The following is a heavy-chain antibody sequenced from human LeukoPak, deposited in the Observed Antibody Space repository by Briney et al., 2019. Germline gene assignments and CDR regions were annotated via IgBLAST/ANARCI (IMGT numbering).Heavy chain of an antibody. J-gene: IGHJ3*02. D-gene: IGHD6-13*01. CDR2: ISGSGGST. Sequence: GGSLRLSCAASGFTFSSYAMSWVRQAPGKGLEWVSAISGSGGSTYYADSVKGRFTISRDNAKNSLYLQMNSLRAEDTAVYYCARASISSSWYPDAFDIWGQGTMVTVSS. CDR1: GFTFSSYA. V-gene: IGHV3-23*01. CDR3: ARASISSSWYPDAFDI.